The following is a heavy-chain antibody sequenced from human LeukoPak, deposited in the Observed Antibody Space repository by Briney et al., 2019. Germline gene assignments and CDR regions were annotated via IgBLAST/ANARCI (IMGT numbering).Heavy chain of an antibody. Sequence: GGSLRLSCAVSGFTFSSYGMHWVRQAPGKGLEWVAVIWYDGSNKYYADSVKGRFTISRDNSKNTLYLQMNSLRAEDTAVYYCAKDTRGYSYGHDAFDIWGQGTMVTVSS. V-gene: IGHV3-33*06. J-gene: IGHJ3*02. CDR3: AKDTRGYSYGHDAFDI. CDR1: GFTFSSYG. CDR2: IWYDGSNK. D-gene: IGHD5-18*01.